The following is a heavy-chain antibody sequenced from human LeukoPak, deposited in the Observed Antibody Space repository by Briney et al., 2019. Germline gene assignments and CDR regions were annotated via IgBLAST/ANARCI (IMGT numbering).Heavy chain of an antibody. J-gene: IGHJ4*02. CDR2: INLSGST. CDR1: GGSLSGYY. CDR3: AREKACSGGSCYIDY. Sequence: SETLSLTCAVYGGSLSGYYWTWIRQPPGKGLEWIGEINLSGSTNYNPSLKSRVTISVDTSKKQFSLNLSSVTAADTAVYYCAREKACSGGSCYIDYWGQGTLVTVSS. D-gene: IGHD2-15*01. V-gene: IGHV4-34*01.